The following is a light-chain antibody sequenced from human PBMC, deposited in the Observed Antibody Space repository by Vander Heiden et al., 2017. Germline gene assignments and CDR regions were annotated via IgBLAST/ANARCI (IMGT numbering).Light chain of an antibody. CDR3: QQRKTWPPPT. V-gene: IGKV3-11*01. J-gene: IGKJ4*01. Sequence: EVVLTQSPATLSLSRGDRATLSCRASQSVDIYVAWYQQKPGQAPRLLIYDASNRATGIPARCRGSGSGTDFTLTISSLEPEDFALYYCQQRKTWPPPTFGGEAKVEI. CDR2: DAS. CDR1: QSVDIY.